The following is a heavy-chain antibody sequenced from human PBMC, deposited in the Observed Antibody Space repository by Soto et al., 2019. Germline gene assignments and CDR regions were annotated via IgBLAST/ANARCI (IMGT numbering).Heavy chain of an antibody. J-gene: IGHJ3*02. Sequence: GGSLRLSCAASGFTLSSYAMSWVRQAPGKGLEWVSAISGSGGSTYYADSVKGRFTISRDNSKNTLYLQMNSLRAEDTAVYYCAKDLLRYYYDSSGSDAFDIWGQGTMVTVSS. CDR3: AKDLLRYYYDSSGSDAFDI. D-gene: IGHD3-22*01. V-gene: IGHV3-23*01. CDR2: ISGSGGST. CDR1: GFTLSSYA.